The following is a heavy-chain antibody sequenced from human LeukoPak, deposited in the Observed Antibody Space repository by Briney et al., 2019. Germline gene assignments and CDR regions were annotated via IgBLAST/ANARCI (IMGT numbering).Heavy chain of an antibody. V-gene: IGHV1-69*01. CDR1: GGTFSSYA. J-gene: IGHJ5*02. Sequence: SVKVSCKASGGTFSSYAISWVRQAPGQGLEWMGGIIPIFGTANYAQKFQGRVTITADESTSTAYMELSSLRSEDTAVYYCASWGGDSSGSWGWFDPWGQGTLVTVSS. CDR3: ASWGGDSSGSWGWFDP. D-gene: IGHD6-19*01. CDR2: IIPIFGTA.